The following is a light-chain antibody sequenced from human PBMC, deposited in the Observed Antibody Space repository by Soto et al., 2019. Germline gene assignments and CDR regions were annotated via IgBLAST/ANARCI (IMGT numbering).Light chain of an antibody. CDR3: QQYSKWPIT. CDR2: NAS. J-gene: IGKJ5*01. CDR1: QSVGRNY. Sequence: EIGFTQSPCTLSLSPGERATLSCRASQSVGRNYLAWYQQKPGQAPRVLIYNASNRATGIPDRFSGSGSGTDFTLTISSLQSEDFAVYYCQQYSKWPITFGQGTRLE. V-gene: IGKV3D-20*02.